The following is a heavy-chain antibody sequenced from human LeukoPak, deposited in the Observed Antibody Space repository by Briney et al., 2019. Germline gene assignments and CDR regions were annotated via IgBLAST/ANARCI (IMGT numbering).Heavy chain of an antibody. Sequence: KPGESLTLSCTGSGYIFTSYWIGWVRQMPGKGLEWLGIIYPGGSDTIYSPSLQGQLTISAEKPISTAYLQWHTQKAADTAMYYCARQTYDYGDYGGYYMDVWAKGPRSPSP. CDR1: GYIFTSYW. CDR2: IYPGGSDT. J-gene: IGHJ6*03. V-gene: IGHV5-51*04. CDR3: ARQTYDYGDYGGYYMDV. D-gene: IGHD4-17*01.